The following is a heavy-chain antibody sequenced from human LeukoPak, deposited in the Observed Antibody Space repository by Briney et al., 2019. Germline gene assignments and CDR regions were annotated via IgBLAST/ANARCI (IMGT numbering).Heavy chain of an antibody. D-gene: IGHD3-3*01. CDR3: SNGYDFWSGYYPFDY. Sequence: PGGSLRLSCAASGFTFSSYGMHWVRQAPGKGLEWVGFIRSKAYGGTTEYAASVKGRFTISRDDSKSIAYLQMNSLKTEDTAVYYCSNGYDFWSGYYPFDYWGQGTLVTVSS. CDR1: GFTFSSYG. V-gene: IGHV3-49*04. CDR2: IRSKAYGGTT. J-gene: IGHJ4*02.